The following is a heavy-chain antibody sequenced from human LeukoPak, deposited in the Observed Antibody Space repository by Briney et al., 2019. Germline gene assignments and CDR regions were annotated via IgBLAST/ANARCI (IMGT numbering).Heavy chain of an antibody. V-gene: IGHV4-34*01. Sequence: SETLSLTCAVYGGSFSGYYWSWIRQPPGKGLEWIGEINHSGSTSYNPSLKSRVTISVDTSKNQFSLKLSSVTAADTAVYYCARGRRWFDPWGQGTLVTVSS. CDR2: INHSGST. J-gene: IGHJ5*02. CDR3: ARGRRWFDP. CDR1: GGSFSGYY.